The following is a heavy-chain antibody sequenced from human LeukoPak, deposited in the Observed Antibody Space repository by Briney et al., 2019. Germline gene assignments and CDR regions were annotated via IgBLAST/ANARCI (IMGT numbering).Heavy chain of an antibody. CDR1: GGSFSSYA. Sequence: GGSVKVSCKATGGSFSSYAISGVRQAPGQGLEWMGGIRPIFGTENYAQKFQGRVTVTTDPSPSTAHMHLSTLRSEDTAVYYCARVSSVGATNYFDHWGQGTLVTLPS. D-gene: IGHD1-26*01. CDR3: ARVSSVGATNYFDH. CDR2: IRPIFGTE. J-gene: IGHJ4*02. V-gene: IGHV1-69*05.